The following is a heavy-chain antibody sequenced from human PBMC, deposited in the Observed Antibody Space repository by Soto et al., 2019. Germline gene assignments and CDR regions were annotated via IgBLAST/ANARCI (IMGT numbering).Heavy chain of an antibody. J-gene: IGHJ6*02. CDR2: VNGGGDIT. D-gene: IGHD3-3*01. CDR3: ARGHFGVTMAV. Sequence: EVHLVESGGGLVQPGGSLRLSCAASEFTCSRYSMIWVRQAPGKGLEWVSGVNGGGDITYYAETVKGRFTISRDNSKNTLYLQMNSLRAEDTAVFYCARGHFGVTMAVWGHGTTVTVSS. V-gene: IGHV3-23*04. CDR1: EFTCSRYS.